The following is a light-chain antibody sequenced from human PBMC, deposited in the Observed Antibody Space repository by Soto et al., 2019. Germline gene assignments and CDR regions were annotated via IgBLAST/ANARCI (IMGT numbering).Light chain of an antibody. Sequence: EIVTTQSPATPSPSPGQSATLSCRASQSVSSNLAWYQQKPGQAPRLLIYGASSRATGIPDRFSGSGSGTDFTLTISRLEPEDFAVYYCQQYGSSRITVGQGTRLEIK. V-gene: IGKV3-20*01. CDR3: QQYGSSRIT. CDR2: GAS. J-gene: IGKJ5*01. CDR1: QSVSSN.